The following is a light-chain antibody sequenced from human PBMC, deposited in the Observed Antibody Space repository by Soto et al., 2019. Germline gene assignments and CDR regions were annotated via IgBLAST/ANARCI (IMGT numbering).Light chain of an antibody. V-gene: IGKV1-6*01. CDR2: AAS. CDR3: LQDYNFPLT. Sequence: AIQMTQSPSSLSASVGDRVTITCRASQDIGHDLAWYQQRPGKAPKLLIYAASSLQSGVPSRFSGSGSGTDFTLNISSLQPGDFATYYCLQDYNFPLTFGGGTKVEIK. J-gene: IGKJ4*01. CDR1: QDIGHD.